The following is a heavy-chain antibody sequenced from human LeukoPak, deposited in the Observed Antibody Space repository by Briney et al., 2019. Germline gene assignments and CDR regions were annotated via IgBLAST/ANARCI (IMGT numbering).Heavy chain of an antibody. V-gene: IGHV4-34*01. CDR3: ARAGNYYYYYGMDV. CDR2: INHSGST. D-gene: IGHD3-10*01. J-gene: IGHJ6*02. Sequence: PSETLSLTCAVYGGSFSGYYWSWIRQPPGKGLEWIGEINHSGSTNYNPSLKSRVTISVDTSKNQFSLKLNSVTAADTAVYYCARAGNYYYYYGMDVWGQGTTVTVSS. CDR1: GGSFSGYY.